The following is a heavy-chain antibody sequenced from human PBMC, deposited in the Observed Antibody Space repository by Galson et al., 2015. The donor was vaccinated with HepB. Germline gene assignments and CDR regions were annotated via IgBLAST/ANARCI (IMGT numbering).Heavy chain of an antibody. J-gene: IGHJ5*02. V-gene: IGHV6-1*01. D-gene: IGHD3-9*01. CDR1: GDSVSSNSAA. CDR2: TYYRSKWYN. Sequence: CAISGDSVSSNSAAWNWIRQSPSRGLEWLGRTYYRSKWYNDYAASVKSRITINPDTSKNQFSLQLNSVTPEDTAVYYCARDLRHYDILTGHGLPNNGFDPWGQGTLVTVSS. CDR3: ARDLRHYDILTGHGLPNNGFDP.